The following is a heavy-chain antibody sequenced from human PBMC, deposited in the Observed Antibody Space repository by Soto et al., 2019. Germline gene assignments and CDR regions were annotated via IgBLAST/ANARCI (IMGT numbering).Heavy chain of an antibody. D-gene: IGHD3-3*01. V-gene: IGHV4-34*01. J-gene: IGHJ6*02. CDR1: GGSLSGYY. CDR3: ARHVLRFLEWSDYYYYYGMDV. CDR2: INHSGST. Sequence: PEKLRVTNAGYGGSLSGYYWIGFRQPPGKRQEWIGEINHSGSTNYNPYLKSRVTISVDTSKNQFSLKLSSVTAADTAVYYCARHVLRFLEWSDYYYYYGMDVWGQGNTVT.